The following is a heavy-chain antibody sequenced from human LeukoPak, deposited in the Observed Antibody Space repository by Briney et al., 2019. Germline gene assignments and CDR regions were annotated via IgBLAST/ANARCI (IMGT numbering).Heavy chain of an antibody. CDR3: ASARMEDYYYYMDV. Sequence: SVKVSCKASGGTLSSYAISWVRQAPGQGLEWMGGIIPIFGTANYAQKFQGRVTITTDESTSTAYMELSSLRSEDTAVYYCASARMEDYYYYMDVWGKGTTVTVSS. D-gene: IGHD1-1*01. J-gene: IGHJ6*03. V-gene: IGHV1-69*05. CDR1: GGTLSSYA. CDR2: IIPIFGTA.